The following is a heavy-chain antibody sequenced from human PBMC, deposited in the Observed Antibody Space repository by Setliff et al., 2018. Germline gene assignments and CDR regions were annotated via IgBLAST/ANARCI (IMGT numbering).Heavy chain of an antibody. V-gene: IGHV3-23*01. CDR3: AKYPSNSVYNYFDP. Sequence: HPGGSLRLSCAASGFTFSSYAMTWVRQAPGKGLEWVSGISGSGGATYYAASVKGRFSISRDNSKNTLSLQMNSLRAEDTAIYYCAKYPSNSVYNYFDPWGQGTPVTVSS. J-gene: IGHJ5*02. CDR1: GFTFSSYA. D-gene: IGHD1-7*01. CDR2: ISGSGGAT.